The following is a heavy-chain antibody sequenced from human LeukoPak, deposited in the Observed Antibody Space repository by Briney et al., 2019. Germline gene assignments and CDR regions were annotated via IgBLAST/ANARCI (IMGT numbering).Heavy chain of an antibody. V-gene: IGHV4-59*08. J-gene: IGHJ6*03. D-gene: IGHD2-21*02. CDR1: GGSISSYY. CDR2: IYYSGST. CDR3: ARGDWGSPDYYYMDV. Sequence: SETLSLTCTVSGGSISSYYWSWIRQPPGKGLEWIGYIYYSGSTNYNPSLKSRVTISEDPSKNQFSLKLRSVTAADTAVYYCARGDWGSPDYYYMDVWGKGTTVTISS.